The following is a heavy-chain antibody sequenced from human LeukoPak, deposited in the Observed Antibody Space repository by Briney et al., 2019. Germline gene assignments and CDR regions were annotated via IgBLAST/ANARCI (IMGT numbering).Heavy chain of an antibody. V-gene: IGHV3-30*18. CDR1: GFTFTSYG. J-gene: IGHJ4*02. Sequence: GRSLRLSCAASGFTFTSYGMHWVRQAPGKWLEWVAVISYDGSNKYYADSVKGRFTISRDNSKNTLYLQMNSLRAEDTAVYYCAKDRIDRGRSVPIDYWGQGTLVTVSS. CDR3: AKDRIDRGRSVPIDY. CDR2: ISYDGSNK. D-gene: IGHD1-26*01.